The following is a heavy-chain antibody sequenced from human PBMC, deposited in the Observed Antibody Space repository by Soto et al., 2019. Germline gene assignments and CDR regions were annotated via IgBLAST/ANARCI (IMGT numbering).Heavy chain of an antibody. V-gene: IGHV3-30*18. CDR3: AKSDYYGSGSSRGNYYYYGMDV. J-gene: IGHJ6*02. CDR2: ISYDGSNK. D-gene: IGHD3-10*01. CDR1: GLPFSSHG. Sequence: PGGSQRLSCAASGLPFSSHGMHWVRKDPGKGLEWVAVISYDGSNKYYADSVKGRFTISRDNSKNTLYLQMNSLRAEDTAVYYCAKSDYYGSGSSRGNYYYYGMDVWGQGTTVTVSS.